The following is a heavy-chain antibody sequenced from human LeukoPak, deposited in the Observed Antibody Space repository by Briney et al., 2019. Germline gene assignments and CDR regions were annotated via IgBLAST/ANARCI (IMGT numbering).Heavy chain of an antibody. CDR3: ARVEKGVWFDP. J-gene: IGHJ5*02. V-gene: IGHV3-48*01. Sequence: GGSLRLSCAASGFTFSSYSMNWVRQAPGKGLEWVSYISSSSSTIYYADSVKGRFTISRDNAKNTLYLQMNSLRAENTAEYYCARVEKGVWFDPWGQGTLVTVSS. CDR2: ISSSSSTI. CDR1: GFTFSSYS. D-gene: IGHD3-16*01.